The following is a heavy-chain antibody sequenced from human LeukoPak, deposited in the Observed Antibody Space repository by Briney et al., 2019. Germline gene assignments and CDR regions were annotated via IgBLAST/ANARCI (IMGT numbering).Heavy chain of an antibody. CDR3: AKGDDILTGYLSYFDY. V-gene: IGHV3-23*01. Sequence: GGSLRLSCAASGFTFSSYAMSSVRQAPGKGLEWVSAISGIGGRTYYADSVKGRFTISRDNSKNKLYLQMNSLRAEDTAVYYCAKGDDILTGYLSYFDYWGQGTLVTVSS. CDR1: GFTFSSYA. D-gene: IGHD3-9*01. J-gene: IGHJ4*02. CDR2: ISGIGGRT.